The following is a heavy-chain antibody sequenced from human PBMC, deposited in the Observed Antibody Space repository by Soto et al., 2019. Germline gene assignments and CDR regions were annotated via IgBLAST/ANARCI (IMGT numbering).Heavy chain of an antibody. CDR3: ARSSWSYGDYATFDY. D-gene: IGHD4-17*01. CDR1: GGSISSYY. J-gene: IGHJ4*02. CDR2: IYYSGST. Sequence: SETLSLTCTVSGGSISSYYWSWIRQPPGKGLEWIGYIYYSGSTNYNPSLKSRVTISVDTSKNQFSLKLSSVTAADTAVYYCARSSWSYGDYATFDYWGQGTLVTVSS. V-gene: IGHV4-59*08.